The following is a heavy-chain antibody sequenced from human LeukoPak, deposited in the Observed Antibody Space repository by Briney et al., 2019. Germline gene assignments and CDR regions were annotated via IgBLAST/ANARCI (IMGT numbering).Heavy chain of an antibody. J-gene: IGHJ4*02. CDR3: ARRAGAYPHPYDY. Sequence: PGRSLRLSCAASGFTFDDYAMHWVRQAPGKGLEWVSGISWNSGSIGYADSVKGRFTISRDNSKNTLYLQMNSLRAEDTAVYYCARRAGAYPHPYDYWGQGTLVTVSS. D-gene: IGHD3-16*01. V-gene: IGHV3-9*01. CDR2: ISWNSGSI. CDR1: GFTFDDYA.